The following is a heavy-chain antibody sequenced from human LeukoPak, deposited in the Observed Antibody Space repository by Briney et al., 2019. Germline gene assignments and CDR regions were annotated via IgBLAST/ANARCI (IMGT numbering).Heavy chain of an antibody. CDR2: ISYDGSNK. CDR3: AKDSAAITIFGVVTPNYGMDV. J-gene: IGHJ6*02. D-gene: IGHD3-3*01. CDR1: GFTFSSYA. V-gene: IGHV3-30-3*01. Sequence: PGGSLRLSCAASGFTFSSYAMHWVRQAPGKGLEWVAVISYDGSNKYYADSVKGRFTISRDNSKNTLYLQMNSLRAEDTAVYYCAKDSAAITIFGVVTPNYGMDVWGQGTTVTVSS.